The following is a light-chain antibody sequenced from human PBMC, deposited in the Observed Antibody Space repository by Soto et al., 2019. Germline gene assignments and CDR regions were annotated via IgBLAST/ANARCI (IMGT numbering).Light chain of an antibody. CDR2: GNT. CDR1: SSNIGAGYD. J-gene: IGLJ1*01. Sequence: QSVLTQPPSASGAPGQRVTMSCTGSSSNIGAGYDVHWYQQLPGTAPKLLISGNTNRPSGVPDRFSGSKSGTSASLAITGLQAEDEADYYCQSYDSSLSGYVFGTGTKVTVL. CDR3: QSYDSSLSGYV. V-gene: IGLV1-40*01.